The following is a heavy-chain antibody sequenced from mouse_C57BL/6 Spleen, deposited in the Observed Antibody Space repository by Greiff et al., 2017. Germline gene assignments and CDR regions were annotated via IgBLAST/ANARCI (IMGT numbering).Heavy chain of an antibody. Sequence: QVQLQQPGAELVKPGASVQLSCKASGYTFTSYWMHWVKQRPGRGLEWIGSIDPNSGGTKYNEKLKSKATLTVDTPSSTAYIQLSSLNSEDSAVYYSARGYFGSLDHWGQSTTLTVSS. CDR1: GYTFTSYW. V-gene: IGHV1-72*01. J-gene: IGHJ2*01. D-gene: IGHD1-1*01. CDR3: ARGYFGSLDH. CDR2: IDPNSGGT.